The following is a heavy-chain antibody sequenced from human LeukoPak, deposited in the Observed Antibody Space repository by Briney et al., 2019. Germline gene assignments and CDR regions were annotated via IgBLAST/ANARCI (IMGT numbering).Heavy chain of an antibody. J-gene: IGHJ6*03. D-gene: IGHD6-13*01. CDR2: ISAYNGNT. V-gene: IGHV1-18*01. Sequence: ASVKVSCKASGYTFTSYGISWVRQAPGQGLEWMGWISAYNGNTNYAQKLQGRVTMTTDTSTSTAYMELRSLRSDDTAVYYCARISIAAADPYYMDVWGKGTTVTVSS. CDR3: ARISIAAADPYYMDV. CDR1: GYTFTSYG.